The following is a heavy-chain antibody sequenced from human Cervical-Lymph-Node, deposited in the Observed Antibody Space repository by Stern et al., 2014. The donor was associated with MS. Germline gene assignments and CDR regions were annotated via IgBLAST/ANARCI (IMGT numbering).Heavy chain of an antibody. D-gene: IGHD3-22*01. Sequence: QVQLQESGPGLVKPSQTLSLTCTVSGGSISSGGYYWSWIRHHPGKGLEWIGYISYSGTTYYNPSLKSLVTISVDTSKNQFSLKLSSVTAADTAVYFCERSRMFYGSSGYYPAAFDIWGQGTMVTVSS. CDR1: GGSISSGGYY. CDR3: ERSRMFYGSSGYYPAAFDI. CDR2: ISYSGTT. J-gene: IGHJ3*02. V-gene: IGHV4-31*01.